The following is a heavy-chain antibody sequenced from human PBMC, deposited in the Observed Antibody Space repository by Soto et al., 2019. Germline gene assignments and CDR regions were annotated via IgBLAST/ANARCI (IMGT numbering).Heavy chain of an antibody. V-gene: IGHV4-61*01. CDR1: GGSVSSGSYY. J-gene: IGHJ6*02. Sequence: SETLSLTCTVSGGSVSSGSYYWSWIRQPPGKGLEWIGYIYYSGSTNYNPSLKSRVTISVDTSKNQFSLKLSSVTAADTAVYYCASSIAVAGTRWDYYGMDVWGQGTTVTVS. CDR2: IYYSGST. CDR3: ASSIAVAGTRWDYYGMDV. D-gene: IGHD6-19*01.